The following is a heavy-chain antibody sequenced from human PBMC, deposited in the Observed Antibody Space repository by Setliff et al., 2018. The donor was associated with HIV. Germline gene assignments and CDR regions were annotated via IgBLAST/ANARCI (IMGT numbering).Heavy chain of an antibody. D-gene: IGHD4-4*01. CDR1: GFTFNTYN. CDR2: ISITSSTI. CDR3: AREGVTNLDY. J-gene: IGHJ4*02. V-gene: IGHV3-48*04. Sequence: QPGGSLRLSCAASGFTFNTYNMNWVRQAPGKGLEWVSYISITSSTIYYADSVKGRFTISRDNAKNSLYLQMNNLRAEDTAVYYCAREGVTNLDYWGQGTLVTVSS.